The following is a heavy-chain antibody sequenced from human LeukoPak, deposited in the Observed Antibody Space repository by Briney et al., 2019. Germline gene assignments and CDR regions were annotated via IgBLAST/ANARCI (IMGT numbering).Heavy chain of an antibody. J-gene: IGHJ3*02. CDR2: IYPGDSDT. D-gene: IGHD3-10*01. V-gene: IGHV5-51*01. CDR1: GYSFTSYW. CDR3: ARYTMVRGVEAFDI. Sequence: GESLKISCQGSGYSFTSYWIGWVRQMPGKGLEWMRIIYPGDSDTRYSPSFQGQVTISADKSISTAYLQWSSLKASDTAMYYCARYTMVRGVEAFDIWGQGTMVTVSS.